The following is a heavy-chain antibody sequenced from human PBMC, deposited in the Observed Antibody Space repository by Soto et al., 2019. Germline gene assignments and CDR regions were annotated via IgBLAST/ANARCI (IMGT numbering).Heavy chain of an antibody. V-gene: IGHV1-24*01. D-gene: IGHD1-7*01. CDR1: GYTLTELS. J-gene: IGHJ5*02. CDR3: ATLGNWNYDFFLMLDP. Sequence: ASVKVSCKVSGYTLTELSMYWVRHAPGKGLEWMGGFDPEDGETIYAQKFQGRVTMTEDTSTDTAYMELSSLRSEDTAVYYCATLGNWNYDFFLMLDPWGQGTLVTVSS. CDR2: FDPEDGET.